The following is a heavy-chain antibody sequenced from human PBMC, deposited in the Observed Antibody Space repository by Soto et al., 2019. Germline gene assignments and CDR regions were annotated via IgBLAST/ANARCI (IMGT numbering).Heavy chain of an antibody. Sequence: GESLKISCKGSGYSFTSYWIGWVRQMPGKGLEWMGIIYPGDSDTRYSPSFQGQVTISADKSISTAYLQWSSLKASDTAMYYCARQQVTYSNYYYYGMDVWGQGTTVTVSS. CDR3: ARQQVTYSNYYYYGMDV. V-gene: IGHV5-51*01. CDR2: IYPGDSDT. CDR1: GYSFTSYW. J-gene: IGHJ6*02. D-gene: IGHD4-4*01.